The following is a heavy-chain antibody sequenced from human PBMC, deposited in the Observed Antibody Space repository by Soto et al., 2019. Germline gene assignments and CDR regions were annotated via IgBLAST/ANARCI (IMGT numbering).Heavy chain of an antibody. Sequence: GGSLRLSCAASGFTFSSYWMSWVRQAPGKGLEWVANIKQDGSEKYYVDSVKGRFTISGDNAKNSLYLQMNSLRAEDTAVYYCARDNGYNYYGFDYWGQGTLVTVSS. CDR3: ARDNGYNYYGFDY. CDR2: IKQDGSEK. CDR1: GFTFSSYW. J-gene: IGHJ4*02. V-gene: IGHV3-7*03. D-gene: IGHD5-12*01.